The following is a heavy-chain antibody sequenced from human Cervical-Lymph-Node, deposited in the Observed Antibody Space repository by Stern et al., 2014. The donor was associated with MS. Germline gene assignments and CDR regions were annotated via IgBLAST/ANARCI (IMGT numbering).Heavy chain of an antibody. D-gene: IGHD1-1*01. CDR3: ARDELERRSPFDY. Sequence: QMQLVQSGAEVKKPGASVKVSCKASGYTFTSYGISWVRQAPGQGLEWMGWISAYNGNTNDGQKLQGRVTMTTNTTTSTAFMELRSLRSDDTAVYYCARDELERRSPFDYWGQGTLVTVSS. CDR1: GYTFTSYG. V-gene: IGHV1-18*04. J-gene: IGHJ4*02. CDR2: ISAYNGNT.